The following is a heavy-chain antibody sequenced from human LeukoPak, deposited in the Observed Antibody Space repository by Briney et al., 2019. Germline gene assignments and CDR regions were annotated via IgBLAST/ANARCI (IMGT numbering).Heavy chain of an antibody. J-gene: IGHJ1*01. D-gene: IGHD3-9*01. Sequence: SETLSLTCAVYGGSFSGYYWSWIRQPPGKGLEWIGEINHSGSTNYNPSLKSRVTISVDTSKNQFSLKLSSVNAADTAVYYCARGRTISSAIRYFQHWGQGTLVTVSS. CDR1: GGSFSGYY. V-gene: IGHV4-34*01. CDR2: INHSGST. CDR3: ARGRTISSAIRYFQH.